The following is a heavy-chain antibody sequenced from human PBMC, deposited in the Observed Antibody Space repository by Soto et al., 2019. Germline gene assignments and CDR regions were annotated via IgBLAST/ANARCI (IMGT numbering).Heavy chain of an antibody. J-gene: IGHJ4*02. CDR1: GFTFSSYW. D-gene: IGHD6-19*01. CDR2: IKQDGSEK. V-gene: IGHV3-7*01. CDR3: ARDGAVAGPGTFDY. Sequence: AGESLRLSCAASGFTFSSYWMSWIRQAPGKGLEWVANIKQDGSEKYYVDSVKGRFTISRDNAKNSLYLQMNSLRAEDTAVYYCARDGAVAGPGTFDYWGQGTLVTVSS.